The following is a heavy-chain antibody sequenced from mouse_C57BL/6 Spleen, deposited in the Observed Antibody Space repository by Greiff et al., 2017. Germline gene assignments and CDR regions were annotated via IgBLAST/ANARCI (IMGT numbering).Heavy chain of an antibody. CDR3: CYGSSYVYCDV. J-gene: IGHJ1*03. CDR1: GYAFSSSW. Sequence: QVQLQQSGPELVKPGASVKISCKASGYAFSSSWMNWVKQRPGKGLEWIGRIYPGDGDTNYNGKFKGKATLTADKSSSTAYMQLSSLTSEYSAVYFCCYGSSYVYCDVWGTGTTVTVSS. D-gene: IGHD1-1*01. CDR2: IYPGDGDT. V-gene: IGHV1-82*01.